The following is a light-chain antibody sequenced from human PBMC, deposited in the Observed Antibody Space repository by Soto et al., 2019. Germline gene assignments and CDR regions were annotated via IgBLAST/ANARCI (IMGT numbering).Light chain of an antibody. J-gene: IGLJ2*01. CDR1: NSNIGSNT. CDR2: NNI. CDR3: AAWDDSLDGHVV. Sequence: QSVLTQPPSASGTPGQKVTISCSGSNSNIGSNTVSWFQQLPGRAPKLLLYNNIYRPPGVPDRFSGSKSGTSVSLAISGRQSEDEADYYCAAWDDSLDGHVVFGGGTKLTVL. V-gene: IGLV1-44*01.